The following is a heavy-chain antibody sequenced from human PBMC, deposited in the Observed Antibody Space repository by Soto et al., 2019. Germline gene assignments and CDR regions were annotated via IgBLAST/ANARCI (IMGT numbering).Heavy chain of an antibody. D-gene: IGHD2-8*01. CDR1: GGSISSYY. V-gene: IGHV4-59*01. Sequence: SETLSLTCTVSGGSISSYYWSWIRQPPGKGLEWIGYIYYSGSTNYNPSLKSRVTISVDTSKNQFSLKLSSVTAADTAVYYCARQYCTNGVCYRGGEDYYYGMDVWGQGTTVTVSS. J-gene: IGHJ6*02. CDR2: IYYSGST. CDR3: ARQYCTNGVCYRGGEDYYYGMDV.